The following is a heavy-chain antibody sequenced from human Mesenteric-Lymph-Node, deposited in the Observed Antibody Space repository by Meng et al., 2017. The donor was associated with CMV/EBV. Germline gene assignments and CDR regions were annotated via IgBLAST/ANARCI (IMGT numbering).Heavy chain of an antibody. Sequence: SGGSISSSSYYWGWIRQPPGKGLEWIGSIYYSGSTYYNPSLKSRVTISVDTSKNQFSLKLSSVTAADTAVYYCARERGWGTLMYYFDYWGQGTLVTVSS. V-gene: IGHV4-39*02. J-gene: IGHJ4*02. CDR1: GGSISSSSYY. CDR2: IYYSGST. D-gene: IGHD6-19*01. CDR3: ARERGWGTLMYYFDY.